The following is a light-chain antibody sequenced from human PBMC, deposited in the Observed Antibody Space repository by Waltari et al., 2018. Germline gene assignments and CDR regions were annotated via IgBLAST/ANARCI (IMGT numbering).Light chain of an antibody. CDR2: GAS. CDR3: QKYDRLPAT. V-gene: IGKV3-20*01. J-gene: IGKJ1*01. Sequence: EIVLTQSPGTLSLSPGDRGTLSCRASQSVSRFLAWYQQKPGQAPRLLIYGASTRATGIPDRFSGSGSGTDFSLTISRLEPEDFAVYYCQKYDRLPATFGQGTKVDIK. CDR1: QSVSRF.